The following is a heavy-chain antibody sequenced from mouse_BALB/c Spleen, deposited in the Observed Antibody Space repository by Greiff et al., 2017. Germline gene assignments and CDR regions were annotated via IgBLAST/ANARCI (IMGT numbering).Heavy chain of an antibody. Sequence: EVMLVESGGGLVQPGGSLKLSCAASGFTFSSYGMSWVRQTPDKRLELVATINSNGGSTYYPDSVKGRFTISRDNAKNTLYLQMSSLKSEDTAMYYCARGDYGYWGQGTTLTVSS. CDR3: ARGDYGY. CDR2: INSNGGST. V-gene: IGHV5-6-3*01. D-gene: IGHD2-4*01. CDR1: GFTFSSYG. J-gene: IGHJ2*01.